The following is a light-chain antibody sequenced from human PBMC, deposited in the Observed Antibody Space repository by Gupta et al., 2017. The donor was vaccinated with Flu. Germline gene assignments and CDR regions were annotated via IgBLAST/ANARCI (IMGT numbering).Light chain of an antibody. CDR2: RTD. V-gene: IGLV1-47*01. J-gene: IGLJ1*01. CDR1: SSNIGKNY. Sequence: QSVLTQPPSASGTPGQRVTISCSGSSSNIGKNYVCWYQQLPGAAPKLLIYRTDQRPSGVPDRFSGSKSGTSASLAISGLRSDDEADYYCATWDDSLSARYVFGAGTQVTVL. CDR3: ATWDDSLSARYV.